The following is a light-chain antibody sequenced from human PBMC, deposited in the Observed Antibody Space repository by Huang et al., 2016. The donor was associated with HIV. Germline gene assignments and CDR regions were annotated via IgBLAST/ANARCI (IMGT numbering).Light chain of an antibody. Sequence: EIVMTQSPATLSVSPGDRVTLSCRASQSVSSNLAWYQQKPGQAPRRRIYDASTRATDTPGRCSGRGSGTTFTLTISSLQSEDFAVYFCHHYNKWHTFGQGTKLDIK. CDR2: DAS. V-gene: IGKV3-15*01. CDR3: HHYNKWHT. J-gene: IGKJ2*01. CDR1: QSVSSN.